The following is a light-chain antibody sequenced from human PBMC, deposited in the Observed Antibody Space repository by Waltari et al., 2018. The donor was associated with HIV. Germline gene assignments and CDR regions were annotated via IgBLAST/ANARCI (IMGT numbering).Light chain of an antibody. CDR2: DVS. CDR1: SSDVGGYNY. V-gene: IGLV2-14*01. J-gene: IGLJ2*01. CDR3: SSYTSSSTLYVV. Sequence: QSALTQPASVSASPGQSLTISCTGTSSDVGGYNYVSWYQQHPGKAPKLMIYDVSYRPSGVSNRFSGSKSGNTASLTISGLQAEDEADYYCSSYTSSSTLYVVFGGGTKLTVL.